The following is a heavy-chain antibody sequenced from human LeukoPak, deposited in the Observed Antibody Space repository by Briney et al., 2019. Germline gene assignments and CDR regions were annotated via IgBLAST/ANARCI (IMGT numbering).Heavy chain of an antibody. CDR1: GYSISSGYY. CDR2: IYHSGST. Sequence: TSETLPLTCTVSGYSISSGYYWAWIRQPPGKGLEWIGYIYHSGSTNYNPSLKSRVTISVDTSKSQFSLKLSSVTAADTAVYYCARLETSSGSLSYFDYWGQGTLVTVSS. J-gene: IGHJ4*02. V-gene: IGHV4-38-2*02. D-gene: IGHD6-19*01. CDR3: ARLETSSGSLSYFDY.